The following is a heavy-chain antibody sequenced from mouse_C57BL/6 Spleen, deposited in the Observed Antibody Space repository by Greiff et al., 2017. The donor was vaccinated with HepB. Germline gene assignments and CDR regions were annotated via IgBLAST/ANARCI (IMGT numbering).Heavy chain of an antibody. V-gene: IGHV1-26*01. CDR1: GYTFTDYY. J-gene: IGHJ2*01. CDR2: INPNNGGT. CDR3: ARGGENFDY. Sequence: VQLKHSGPELVKPGASVKISCKASGYTFTDYYMNWVKQSHGKSLEWIGDINPNNGGTSYNQKFKGKATLTVDKSSSTAYMELRSLTSEDSAVYYCARGGENFDYWGQGTTLTVSS.